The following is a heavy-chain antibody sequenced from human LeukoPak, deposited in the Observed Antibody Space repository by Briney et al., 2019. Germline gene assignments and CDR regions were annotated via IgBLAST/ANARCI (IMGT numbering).Heavy chain of an antibody. J-gene: IGHJ6*02. CDR2: ISSGDTT. V-gene: IGHV3-53*01. D-gene: IGHD6-19*01. Sequence: GGSLRLSCAASGFTVSSNYMTWVRQAPGKGLEWVSLISSGDTTYYADSVKGRFTISRDSSKNTLYLQMNSLRAEDTAVYYCARGGVVAVAGLYYGMDVWGQGTTVTVSS. CDR1: GFTVSSNY. CDR3: ARGGVVAVAGLYYGMDV.